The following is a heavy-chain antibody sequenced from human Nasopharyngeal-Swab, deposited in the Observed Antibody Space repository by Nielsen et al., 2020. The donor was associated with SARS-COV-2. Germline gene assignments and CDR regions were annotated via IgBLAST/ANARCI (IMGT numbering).Heavy chain of an antibody. V-gene: IGHV3-9*01. CDR3: AKGGYCSGGSCFNWFDP. CDR2: ISWNSGSI. D-gene: IGHD2-15*01. Sequence: GGSLRLSCAASGFTFDDYAMHWVRQAPGKGLEWVSGISWNSGSIGYADSVKGRFTISRDNAKNSLYLQMNSLRAKDTALYYCAKGGYCSGGSCFNWFDPWGQGTLVTVSS. J-gene: IGHJ5*02. CDR1: GFTFDDYA.